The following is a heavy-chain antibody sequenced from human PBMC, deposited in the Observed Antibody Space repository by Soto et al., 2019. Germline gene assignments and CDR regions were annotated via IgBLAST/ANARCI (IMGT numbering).Heavy chain of an antibody. CDR1: GGSISDYY. V-gene: IGHV4-59*01. J-gene: IGHJ5*02. CDR2: IHYTGNT. Sequence: SETLSLTCTVSGGSISDYYWNWIRQPPGKGLEWIGFIHYTGNTNYNPSLKSRVAISVDTSKNQFSVKLTSVTAADTAVYYCARGTPYHRNDDWFDTWGQGTLVTVS. CDR3: ARGTPYHRNDDWFDT.